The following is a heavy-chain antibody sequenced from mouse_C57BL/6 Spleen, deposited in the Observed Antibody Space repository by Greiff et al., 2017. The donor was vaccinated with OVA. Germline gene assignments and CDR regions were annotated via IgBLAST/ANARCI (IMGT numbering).Heavy chain of an antibody. CDR2: IYPGSGNT. V-gene: IGHV1-76*01. CDR3: ARCYYYGSSHSFDY. Sequence: QVQLQQSGAELVRPGASVKLSCKASGYTFTDYYINWVKQRPGQGLEWIARIYPGSGNTYYNEKFKGKATLTAEKSSSTAYMQLSSLTSEDSAVYFCARCYYYGSSHSFDYWGQGTTLTVSS. D-gene: IGHD1-1*01. CDR1: GYTFTDYY. J-gene: IGHJ2*01.